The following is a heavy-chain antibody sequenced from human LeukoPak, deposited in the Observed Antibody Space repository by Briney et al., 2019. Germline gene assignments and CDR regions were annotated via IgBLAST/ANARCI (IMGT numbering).Heavy chain of an antibody. CDR3: ARGLFLSGYLDALDM. Sequence: GGSLRPSFGAPGFLLSNKYMTWGRPAPGKGLEGVALIFNDGRTYYAYCVKGRCVIYRDNSKKKLYLHVNSLRVAEGPVFYFARGLFLSGYLDALDMWGKGTVVSVSS. J-gene: IGHJ3*02. V-gene: IGHV3-53*01. D-gene: IGHD3-3*01. CDR1: GFLLSNKY. CDR2: IFNDGRT.